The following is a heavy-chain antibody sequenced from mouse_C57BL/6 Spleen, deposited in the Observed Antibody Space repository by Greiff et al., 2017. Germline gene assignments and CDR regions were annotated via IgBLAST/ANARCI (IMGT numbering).Heavy chain of an antibody. Sequence: QVHVKQSGPELVKPGASVKISCKASGYAFSSSWMNWVKQRPGKGLVRIGRIYPGDGDTNYNGKFKGKATLTADQSPSTACMPLSSLTSEDSAVDFCARDGTPPYYFDCRCPVSTLTVSS. D-gene: IGHD2-1*01. CDR3: ARDGTPPYYFDC. J-gene: IGHJ2*01. CDR1: GYAFSSSW. CDR2: IYPGDGDT. V-gene: IGHV1-82*01.